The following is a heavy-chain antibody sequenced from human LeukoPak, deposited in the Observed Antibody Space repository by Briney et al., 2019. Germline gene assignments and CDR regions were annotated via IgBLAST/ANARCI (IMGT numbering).Heavy chain of an antibody. Sequence: GGSLRLSCAASGFTFISYWLTWVRQAPGKGLEWVANIKQDGSEKYYVDSVKGRFTISRDNAKNSLYLQMNSLRAEDTAVYYCAREVHYGDYWGQGTLVTVSS. CDR1: GFTFISYW. J-gene: IGHJ4*02. V-gene: IGHV3-7*01. CDR3: AREVHYGDY. CDR2: IKQDGSEK.